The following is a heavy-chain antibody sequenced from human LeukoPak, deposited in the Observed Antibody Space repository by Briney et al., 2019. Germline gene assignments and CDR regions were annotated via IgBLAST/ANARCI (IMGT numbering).Heavy chain of an antibody. J-gene: IGHJ4*02. V-gene: IGHV3-53*01. CDR3: ARGAGYNYPYYFDY. CDR2: IYGGGNI. D-gene: IGHD5-24*01. Sequence: GGSLRLSCAASGFTVSSNYMNWVRQAPGKGLEWVSVIYGGGNIYYADSVKGRFTIARDNSKNTLYLQMNSLRAEDTAVYYCARGAGYNYPYYFDYWGQGTLVADSS. CDR1: GFTVSSNY.